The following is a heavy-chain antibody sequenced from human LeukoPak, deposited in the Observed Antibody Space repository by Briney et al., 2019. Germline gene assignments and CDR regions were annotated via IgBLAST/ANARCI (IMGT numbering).Heavy chain of an antibody. V-gene: IGHV4-59*01. CDR3: ARDGAVDILTGYGAFDI. Sequence: SETLSLTCTVSGGSISSYYWSWIRQPPGKGLEWVGYIFYTGSTNYNPSLKSRVTISVDTSKNQFSLKLNSVSAADTAVYYCARDGAVDILTGYGAFDIWGQGTMVTVSS. CDR2: IFYTGST. J-gene: IGHJ3*02. CDR1: GGSISSYY. D-gene: IGHD3-9*01.